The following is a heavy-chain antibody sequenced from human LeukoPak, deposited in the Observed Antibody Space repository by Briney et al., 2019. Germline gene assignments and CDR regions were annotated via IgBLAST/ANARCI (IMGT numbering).Heavy chain of an antibody. D-gene: IGHD6-13*01. V-gene: IGHV3-30*09. J-gene: IGHJ6*02. Sequence: PGGSLRLSCAASGFTFSSYAMHWVRQAPGKGLEWVAVISYDGSNKYYADSVKGRFAISRDNSKNTLYLQMNSLRAEDTAVYYCAKDRIAAAGRLGYGMDVWGQGTTVTVSS. CDR3: AKDRIAAAGRLGYGMDV. CDR1: GFTFSSYA. CDR2: ISYDGSNK.